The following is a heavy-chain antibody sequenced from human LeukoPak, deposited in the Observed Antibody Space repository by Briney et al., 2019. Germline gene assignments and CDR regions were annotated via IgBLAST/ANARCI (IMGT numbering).Heavy chain of an antibody. CDR2: ISYDGSNK. Sequence: GRSLRLSCAASGFTFSSYGMHWVRQAPGKGLEWVAVISYDGSNKYYADSVKGRFTISRDNSKNTLYLQMNSLRAEDTAVYYCALRATSTTGSSGWYGDYWGQGTLVTVSS. V-gene: IGHV3-30*03. D-gene: IGHD6-19*01. J-gene: IGHJ4*02. CDR1: GFTFSSYG. CDR3: ALRATSTTGSSGWYGDY.